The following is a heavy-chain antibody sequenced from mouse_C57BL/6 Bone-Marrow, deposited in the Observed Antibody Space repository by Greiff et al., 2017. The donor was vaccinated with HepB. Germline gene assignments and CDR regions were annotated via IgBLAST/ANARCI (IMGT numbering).Heavy chain of an antibody. D-gene: IGHD2-5*01. J-gene: IGHJ4*01. CDR3: TRVPYYSNYYYYAMDY. V-gene: IGHV5-9-1*02. CDR2: ISSGGDYI. Sequence: EVKLVESGEGLVKPGGSLKLSCAASGFTFSSYAMSWVRQTPEKRLEWVAYISSGGDYIYYADTVKGRFTISRDNARNTLYLRMSSLKSEDTAMYYCTRVPYYSNYYYYAMDYWGQGTSVTVSS. CDR1: GFTFSSYA.